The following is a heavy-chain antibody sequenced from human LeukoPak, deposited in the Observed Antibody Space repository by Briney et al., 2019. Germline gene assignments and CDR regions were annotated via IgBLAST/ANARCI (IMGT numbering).Heavy chain of an antibody. D-gene: IGHD1-1*01. CDR2: FDPEDGGT. CDR1: GYTLTELS. V-gene: IGHV1-24*01. Sequence: ASVKVSCKVSGYTLTELSMHWVRQAPGKGLEWMGGFDPEDGGTIYAQKFQGRVTMTEDTSTDTAYMELSSLRSEDTAVYYCATGWNDGYYYYGMDVWGKGTTVTVSS. CDR3: ATGWNDGYYYYGMDV. J-gene: IGHJ6*04.